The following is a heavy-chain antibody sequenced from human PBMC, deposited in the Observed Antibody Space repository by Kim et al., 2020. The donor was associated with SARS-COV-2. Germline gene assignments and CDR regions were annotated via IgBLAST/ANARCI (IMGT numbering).Heavy chain of an antibody. Sequence: GGSLRLSCAASGFTFSGSAMHWVRQASGKGLEWVGRIRSKANSYATAYAASVKGRFTISRDDSKNTAYLQMNSLKTEDTAVYYCTRRVYYYDSSGYYYYYYGMDVWGQGTTVTVSS. CDR2: IRSKANSYAT. V-gene: IGHV3-73*01. J-gene: IGHJ6*02. D-gene: IGHD3-22*01. CDR3: TRRVYYYDSSGYYYYYYGMDV. CDR1: GFTFSGSA.